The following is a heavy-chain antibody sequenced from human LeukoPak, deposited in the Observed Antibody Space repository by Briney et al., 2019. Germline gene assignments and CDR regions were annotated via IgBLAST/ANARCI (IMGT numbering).Heavy chain of an antibody. CDR1: GYTFTSYG. CDR2: ISAYNGNT. Sequence: ASVKVSRKASGYTFTSYGISWVRQAPGQGLEWMGWISAYNGNTNYAQKLQGRVTMTTDTSTSTAYMELRSLRSDDTAVYYCARALPPDYDSSGHDPMGYFDLWGRGTLVTVSS. J-gene: IGHJ2*01. D-gene: IGHD3-22*01. CDR3: ARALPPDYDSSGHDPMGYFDL. V-gene: IGHV1-18*01.